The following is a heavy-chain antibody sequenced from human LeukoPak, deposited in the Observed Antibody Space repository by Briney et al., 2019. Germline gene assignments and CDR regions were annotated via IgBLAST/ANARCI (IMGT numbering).Heavy chain of an antibody. D-gene: IGHD3-10*01. CDR2: ISYDGSNK. Sequence: GRSLRLSCAASGFTFSSYAMHWVRQAPGKGLEWVAVISYDGSNKYYADSVKGRFTISRDNSKNTLYLQMNSLRAEDTAVYYCARDQSGFGELPNWFDPWGQGTLVTVSS. CDR3: ARDQSGFGELPNWFDP. CDR1: GFTFSSYA. J-gene: IGHJ5*02. V-gene: IGHV3-30*04.